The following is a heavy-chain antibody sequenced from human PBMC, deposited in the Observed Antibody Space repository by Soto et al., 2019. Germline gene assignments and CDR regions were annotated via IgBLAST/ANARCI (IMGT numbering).Heavy chain of an antibody. J-gene: IGHJ6*02. CDR1: GFTFSRYW. V-gene: IGHV3-7*02. Sequence: EVQLVESGGGLVQPGGSLRLSCAASGFTFSRYWMSWVRQAPGKGLEWVANIKQDGSEKYYVDSVKGRFTISRDNAKNSLSLQMNSLRAEDTAVYCCKTYYFGSGTYGWGMDVWGQGTTVTVSS. CDR3: KTYYFGSGTYGWGMDV. D-gene: IGHD3-10*01. CDR2: IKQDGSEK.